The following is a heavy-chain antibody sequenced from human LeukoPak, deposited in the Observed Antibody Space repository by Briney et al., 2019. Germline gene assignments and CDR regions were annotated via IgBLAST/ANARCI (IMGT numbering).Heavy chain of an antibody. D-gene: IGHD2-2*01. V-gene: IGHV4-30-2*01. Sequence: SQTLSLTCTVSGGSISSGGYYWSWIRQPPGKGLEWIGYIYHSGSTNYNPSLKSRVTISVDRSKNQFSLKLSSVTAADTAVYYCASLVVVPAATDYWGQGTLVTVSS. CDR2: IYHSGST. CDR3: ASLVVVPAATDY. CDR1: GGSISSGGYY. J-gene: IGHJ4*02.